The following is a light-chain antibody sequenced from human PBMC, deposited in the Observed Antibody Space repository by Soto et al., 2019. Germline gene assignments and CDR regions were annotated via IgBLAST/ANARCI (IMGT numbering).Light chain of an antibody. CDR3: QQRSNWLFT. Sequence: PGERATLSCRASQSVSSYLAWYQQRPGQAPRLLIYDASNRATGIPARFSGSGSGTDFTLTISSLEPEDFAVYYCQQRSNWLFTFGPGTKVDIK. J-gene: IGKJ3*01. CDR1: QSVSSY. V-gene: IGKV3-11*01. CDR2: DAS.